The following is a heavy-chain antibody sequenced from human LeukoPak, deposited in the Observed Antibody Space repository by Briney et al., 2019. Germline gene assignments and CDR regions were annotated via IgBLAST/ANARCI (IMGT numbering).Heavy chain of an antibody. V-gene: IGHV3-7*01. D-gene: IGHD6-19*01. J-gene: IGHJ4*02. CDR1: GFTFSSYW. CDR2: IKQDGSEK. Sequence: GGSLRLSCAASGFTFSSYWMSWVRQAPGKGLEWVANIKQDGSEKYYVGSVKGRFTISRDNAKNSLYLQMNSLRAEDTAVYYCARASSGWSSLTFDYWGQGTLVTVSS. CDR3: ARASSGWSSLTFDY.